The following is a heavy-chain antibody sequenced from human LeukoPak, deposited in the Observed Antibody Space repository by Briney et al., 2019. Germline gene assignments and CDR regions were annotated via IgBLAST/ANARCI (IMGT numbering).Heavy chain of an antibody. CDR2: IYTRGST. Sequence: NPSQTLSLTCTVSGGSISSGSYYWSWIRQPAGKGLEWIGRIYTRGSTNYNPSLKSRVTISVDTSKNQFSLKLSSVTAADTAVYYCARVGLVAGMWGQIDYWGQGTLVTVSS. V-gene: IGHV4-61*02. CDR1: GGSISSGSYY. J-gene: IGHJ4*02. CDR3: ARVGLVAGMWGQIDY. D-gene: IGHD6-19*01.